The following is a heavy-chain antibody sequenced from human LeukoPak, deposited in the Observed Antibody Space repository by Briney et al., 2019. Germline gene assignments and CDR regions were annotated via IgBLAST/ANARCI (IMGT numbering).Heavy chain of an antibody. CDR1: GVSISRSSYE. CDR2: IYYSGST. V-gene: IGHV4-39*07. D-gene: IGHD2-2*01. Sequence: GTPSPTRTVSGVSISRSSYEWGWIRQPPGKGLELIGSIYYSGSTYYNPSLERRLNLSVDPSKNPFSSKASSVTPADPGVYFCARRGDIVVVPLDYWGQGTLVTVSS. J-gene: IGHJ4*02. CDR3: ARRGDIVVVPLDY.